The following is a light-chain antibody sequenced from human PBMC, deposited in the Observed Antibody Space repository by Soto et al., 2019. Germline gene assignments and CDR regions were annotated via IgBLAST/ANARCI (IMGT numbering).Light chain of an antibody. CDR1: SANIGAGYD. CDR2: GNS. J-gene: IGLJ1*01. Sequence: QSVLTQPPSVSGAPGQRVTISCTGRSANIGAGYDVHWYQQLPGTAPKLLIYGNSNRPSGVPDRFSGSKSGTSASLAITGLQAEDEADYYCQSYDSSLSGYVFGTGTRSAS. CDR3: QSYDSSLSGYV. V-gene: IGLV1-40*01.